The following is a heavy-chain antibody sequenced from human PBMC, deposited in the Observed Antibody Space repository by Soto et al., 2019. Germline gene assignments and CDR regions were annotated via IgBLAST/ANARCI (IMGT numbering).Heavy chain of an antibody. J-gene: IGHJ5*02. CDR3: ARDREQQLVLGWFDP. CDR2: ISAYNGNT. CDR1: GYTFTSYG. V-gene: IGHV1-18*04. D-gene: IGHD6-13*01. Sequence: ASVKVSCKASGYTFTSYGISWVRQAPGQGLEWMGWISAYNGNTNYAQKLQGRVTMTTDTSTSTAYMELRSLRSNDTAVYYCARDREQQLVLGWFDPWGQGTLVTVSS.